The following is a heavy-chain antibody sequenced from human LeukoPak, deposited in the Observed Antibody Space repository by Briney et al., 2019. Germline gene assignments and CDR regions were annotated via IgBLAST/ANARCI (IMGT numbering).Heavy chain of an antibody. CDR3: ARVGSGSYLEAFDI. CDR1: GFTFSSYW. Sequence: PGGSLRLPCAASGFTFSSYWMSWVRQAPGKGLEWVANIKQDGSEKYYVDSVKGRFTISRDNAKNSLYLQMNSLRAEDTAVYYCARVGSGSYLEAFDIWGQGTMVTVSS. D-gene: IGHD1-26*01. J-gene: IGHJ3*02. V-gene: IGHV3-7*01. CDR2: IKQDGSEK.